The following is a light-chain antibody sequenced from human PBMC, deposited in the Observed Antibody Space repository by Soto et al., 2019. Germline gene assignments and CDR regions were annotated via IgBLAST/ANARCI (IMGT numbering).Light chain of an antibody. CDR1: ESVRGGF. Sequence: EMVLTQSPGTLSLSPGERATLSCRASESVRGGFLAWYQQKPGQAPRLLLFGVSSRAAGIPDRFSGSGSGTDFTLTISRLEPEDFAVYFCQHYDTSPFIFGPGTKVDIK. V-gene: IGKV3-20*01. CDR3: QHYDTSPFI. CDR2: GVS. J-gene: IGKJ3*01.